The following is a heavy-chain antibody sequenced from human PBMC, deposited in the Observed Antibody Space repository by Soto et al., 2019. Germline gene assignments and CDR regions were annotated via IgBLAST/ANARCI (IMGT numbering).Heavy chain of an antibody. J-gene: IGHJ4*02. CDR2: IYYSGST. D-gene: IGHD3-16*02. CDR1: GGSISSYY. CDR3: AREAGDYVWGSYRPFDY. V-gene: IGHV4-59*01. Sequence: KSSETLSLTCTISGGSISSYYWSWIRQPPGKGLEWIGYIYYSGSTNYNPSLKSRVTISVDTSKNQFSLKLSSVTAADTAVYYCAREAGDYVWGSYRPFDYWGQGTLVTSPQ.